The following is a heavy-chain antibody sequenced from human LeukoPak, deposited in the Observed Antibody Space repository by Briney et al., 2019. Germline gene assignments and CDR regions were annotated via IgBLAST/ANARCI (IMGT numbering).Heavy chain of an antibody. J-gene: IGHJ4*02. Sequence: GRSLRLSCAASGFTFSSYSMNWVRQAPGKGLEWVSSISSSSSYIYYADSVKGRFTISRDNAKNSLYLQMNSLRAEDTAVYYCARDTAEITMIVSPFDYWGQGTLVTVSS. D-gene: IGHD3-22*01. CDR2: ISSSSSYI. CDR1: GFTFSSYS. V-gene: IGHV3-21*01. CDR3: ARDTAEITMIVSPFDY.